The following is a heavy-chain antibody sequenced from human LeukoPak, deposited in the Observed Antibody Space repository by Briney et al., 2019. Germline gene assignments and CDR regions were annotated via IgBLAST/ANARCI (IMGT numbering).Heavy chain of an antibody. Sequence: ASVKVSCKASGGTFSSYAISWVRQAPGQGLEWMGGIIPIFGSANSAQKFQGRVTITADESTSTAYMELSSLRSEDMAVYYCARAAVAGTFSWFDPWGQGTLVTVSS. J-gene: IGHJ5*02. CDR2: IIPIFGSA. CDR3: ARAAVAGTFSWFDP. D-gene: IGHD6-19*01. V-gene: IGHV1-69*13. CDR1: GGTFSSYA.